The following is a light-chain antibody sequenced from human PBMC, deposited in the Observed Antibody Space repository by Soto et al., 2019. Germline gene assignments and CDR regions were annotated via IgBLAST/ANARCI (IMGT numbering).Light chain of an antibody. CDR3: QSYDSSLSGVV. CDR1: SSNIGAGFD. Sequence: QSVLTQPPSVSGAPGQRVTISCTGSSSNIGAGFDVHWYQHLPGTAPKLLIYGNSNRPSGVPDRFSGSKSDTSASLAITGLQAEDEADYYCQSYDSSLSGVVFGGGTKVTVL. J-gene: IGLJ2*01. V-gene: IGLV1-40*01. CDR2: GNS.